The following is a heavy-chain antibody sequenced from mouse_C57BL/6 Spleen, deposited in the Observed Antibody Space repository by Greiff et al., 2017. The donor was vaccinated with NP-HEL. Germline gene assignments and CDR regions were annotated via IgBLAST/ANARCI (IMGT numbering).Heavy chain of an antibody. CDR3: ARRTTVVPLAMDY. Sequence: QVQLKESGAELARPGASVKLSCKASGYTFTSYGISWVKQRTGQGLEWIGEIYPRSGNTYYNEKFKGKATLTADKSSSTAYMELRSLTSEDSAVYFCARRTTVVPLAMDYWGQGTSVTVSS. J-gene: IGHJ4*01. CDR1: GYTFTSYG. CDR2: IYPRSGNT. D-gene: IGHD1-1*01. V-gene: IGHV1-81*01.